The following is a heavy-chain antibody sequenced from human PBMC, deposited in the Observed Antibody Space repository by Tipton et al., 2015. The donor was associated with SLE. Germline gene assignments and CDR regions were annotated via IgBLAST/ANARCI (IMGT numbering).Heavy chain of an antibody. J-gene: IGHJ4*02. Sequence: TLSLTCTVSGGSISSSSYYWGWIRQPPGKGLEWIESIYYSGSTYYNPSLKSRVTISVDTSKNQFSLKLSAVTASDTAVYFYAGHDYDIDYFQFWGQGTLVTVSS. D-gene: IGHD3-9*01. V-gene: IGHV4-39*01. CDR3: AGHDYDIDYFQF. CDR1: GGSISSSSYY. CDR2: IYYSGST.